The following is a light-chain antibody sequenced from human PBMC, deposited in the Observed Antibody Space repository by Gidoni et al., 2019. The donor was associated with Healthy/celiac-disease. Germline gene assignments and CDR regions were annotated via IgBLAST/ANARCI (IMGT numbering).Light chain of an antibody. CDR1: SSHIGAGYD. CDR2: GNS. CDR3: QSYDSSLSGSDWV. V-gene: IGLV1-40*01. J-gene: IGLJ3*02. Sequence: QSVLTQPPSVSGAPGQRVTLSCTGSSSHIGAGYDVHWYQQLPGTAPKLLIYGNSNRPSGVPDRFSGSKSGTSASLAITGLQAEDEADYYCQSYDSSLSGSDWVFGGGTKLTVL.